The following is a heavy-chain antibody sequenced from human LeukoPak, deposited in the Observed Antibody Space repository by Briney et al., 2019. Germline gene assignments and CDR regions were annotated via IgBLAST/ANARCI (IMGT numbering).Heavy chain of an antibody. Sequence: SETMSPTCAVSGGSISSTSYYWGWIRQPPGKGLEWIGSIYYCGSTYYNPSLKSRLIISVDTSKNQFSLKLSSVTAADTAVYYCALASAGPTDYWGQGTLVTVSS. J-gene: IGHJ4*02. CDR1: GGSISSTSYY. CDR2: IYYCGST. CDR3: ALASAGPTDY. V-gene: IGHV4-39*01. D-gene: IGHD6-13*01.